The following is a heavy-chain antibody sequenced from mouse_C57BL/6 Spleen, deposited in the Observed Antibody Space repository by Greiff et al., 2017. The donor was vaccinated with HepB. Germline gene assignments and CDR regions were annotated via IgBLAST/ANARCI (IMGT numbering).Heavy chain of an antibody. Sequence: VKLQESGAELVRPGASVTLSCKASGYTFTDYEMHWVKQTPVHGLEWIGAIDPETGGTAYNQKFKGKAILTADKSSSTAYMELRSLTSEDSAVYYCTRGADSSGYGDYWGQGTTLTVSS. CDR1: GYTFTDYE. CDR2: IDPETGGT. J-gene: IGHJ2*01. D-gene: IGHD3-2*02. V-gene: IGHV1-15*01. CDR3: TRGADSSGYGDY.